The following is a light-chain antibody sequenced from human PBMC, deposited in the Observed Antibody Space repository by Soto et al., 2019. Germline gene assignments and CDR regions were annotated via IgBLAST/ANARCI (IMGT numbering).Light chain of an antibody. CDR1: QGVGYH. V-gene: IGKV3-11*01. CDR2: DAS. J-gene: IGKJ4*01. Sequence: EIVLTQSPGILSLSPGERATLSCRASQGVGYHLAWYQQKPGQAPRLLIYDASNRATGIPARFSGSGSGTDFTLAISSLEPEDFAVYYCQQRSNWPPVTFGGGTKVDIK. CDR3: QQRSNWPPVT.